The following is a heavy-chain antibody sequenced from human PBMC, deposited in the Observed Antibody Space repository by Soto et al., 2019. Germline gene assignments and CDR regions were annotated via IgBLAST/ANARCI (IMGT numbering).Heavy chain of an antibody. CDR1: GGSVTSDEDY. Sequence: SETLSLTCTVSGGSVTSDEDYWSWIRQSPGKGLEWIGYISNSGSTGYNPSLKTRLSMSVARSKNQFTLRLTSVTAADTAVYFCATESGSTYGYFDYWGQGTQVTVSS. J-gene: IGHJ4*02. CDR3: ATESGSTYGYFDY. CDR2: ISNSGST. V-gene: IGHV4-30-4*01. D-gene: IGHD4-17*01.